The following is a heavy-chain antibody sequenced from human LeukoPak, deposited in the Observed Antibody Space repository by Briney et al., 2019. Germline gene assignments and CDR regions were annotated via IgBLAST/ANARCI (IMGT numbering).Heavy chain of an antibody. CDR2: IYYSGNT. CDR1: GGSISSYY. V-gene: IGHV4-59*08. CDR3: ARQSCSGGSCYPRPYWYFDL. Sequence: PSETLSLTSSVPGGSISSYYWSWIRQPPGKGLEWIGYIYYSGNTNYNPSLKSRVTISVDTSKKQFSLELSSVTAADTAVYYCARQSCSGGSCYPRPYWYFDLWGRGTLVTVSS. D-gene: IGHD2-15*01. J-gene: IGHJ2*01.